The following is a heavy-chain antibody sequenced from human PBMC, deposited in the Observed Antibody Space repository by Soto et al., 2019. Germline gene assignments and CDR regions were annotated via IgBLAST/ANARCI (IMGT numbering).Heavy chain of an antibody. CDR1: GYSFTSYW. J-gene: IGHJ3*02. Sequence: GESLKISCKGSGYSFTSYWNGWVRQMPGKGLEWMGIIYPGDSDTRYSPSFQGQVTISADKSISTAYLQWSSLKASDTAMYYCASPAIAGSSSWYDAFDIWGQGTMVTVSS. V-gene: IGHV5-51*01. D-gene: IGHD6-13*01. CDR3: ASPAIAGSSSWYDAFDI. CDR2: IYPGDSDT.